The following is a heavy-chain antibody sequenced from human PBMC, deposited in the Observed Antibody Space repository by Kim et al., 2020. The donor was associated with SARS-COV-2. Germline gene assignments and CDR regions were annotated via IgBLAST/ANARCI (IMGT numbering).Heavy chain of an antibody. J-gene: IGHJ5*02. CDR1: GGSVSSGSYD. V-gene: IGHV4-61*01. CDR2: VHNNGDT. CDR3: ARERKGATYAAIDA. D-gene: IGHD6-13*01. Sequence: SETLSLTCTVSGGSVSSGSYDWSWIRQPLGKRLEWIGFVHNNGDTKYNPSLRGRVTMSLDTSKNQVSLKLRSVIAADTAVYYCARERKGATYAAIDAWGQGILVTVSS.